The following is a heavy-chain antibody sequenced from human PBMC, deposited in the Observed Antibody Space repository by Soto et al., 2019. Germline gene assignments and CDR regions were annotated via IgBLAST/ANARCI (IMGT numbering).Heavy chain of an antibody. V-gene: IGHV1-18*01. Sequence: ASVKVSCKSSGYMFVTYGINWVRQAPGQGLEWMGWISAYNGNTKYAQNLQGRVTMTTDASTSTAYMEMRSLRSDDTAVYYCARDLDGSGSYYTDYWGPGTLVTVSS. CDR2: ISAYNGNT. CDR3: ARDLDGSGSYYTDY. CDR1: GYMFVTYG. J-gene: IGHJ4*02. D-gene: IGHD3-10*01.